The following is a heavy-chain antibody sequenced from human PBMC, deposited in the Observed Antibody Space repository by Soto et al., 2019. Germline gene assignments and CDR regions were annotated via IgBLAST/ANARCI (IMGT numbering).Heavy chain of an antibody. J-gene: IGHJ6*02. V-gene: IGHV3-30-3*01. CDR1: GFTFSSYA. D-gene: IGHD4-17*01. CDR2: ISYDGSNK. Sequence: QVQLVESGGGVVQPGRSLRLSCAASGFTFSSYAMHWVRQAPGKGLEWVSAISYDGSNKYYADSVKGRFTISRDNSKNTLYLQMNSLRAEDTAVYYCATKERGHTVTTYYYYYGMDVWGHGTTVTVSS. CDR3: ATKERGHTVTTYYYYYGMDV.